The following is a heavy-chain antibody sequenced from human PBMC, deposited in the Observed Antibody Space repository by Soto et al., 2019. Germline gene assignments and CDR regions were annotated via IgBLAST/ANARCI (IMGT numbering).Heavy chain of an antibody. CDR3: ARGPQGSYDFWSGYYTGNYYYYMDV. Sequence: ASVKVSCKASGYTFTSYDINWVRQATGQGLEWMGWMNPNSGNTGYAQKFQGRVTMTRNTPISTAYMELSSLRSEDTAVYYCARGPQGSYDFWSGYYTGNYYYYMDVWGKGTTVTVS. J-gene: IGHJ6*03. CDR1: GYTFTSYD. D-gene: IGHD3-3*01. CDR2: MNPNSGNT. V-gene: IGHV1-8*01.